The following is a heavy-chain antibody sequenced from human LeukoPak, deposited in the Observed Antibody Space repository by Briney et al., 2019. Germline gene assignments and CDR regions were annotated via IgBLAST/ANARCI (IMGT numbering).Heavy chain of an antibody. CDR2: ISAYNGNT. CDR1: GYTFTSYG. J-gene: IGHJ4*02. V-gene: IGHV1-18*01. Sequence: ASVTVSCKASGYTFTSYGISWVRQAPGQGLEWMGWISAYNGNTNYAQKLQGRVTMTTDTSTSTAYMELRSLRSDDTAVYYCARGRRALHQNITPDYWGQGTLVTVSS. D-gene: IGHD2/OR15-2a*01. CDR3: ARGRRALHQNITPDY.